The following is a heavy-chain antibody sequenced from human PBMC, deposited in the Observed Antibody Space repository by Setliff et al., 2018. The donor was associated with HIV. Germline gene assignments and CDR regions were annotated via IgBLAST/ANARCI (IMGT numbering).Heavy chain of an antibody. Sequence: LSLTCTVSGGSISSAGYYWSWIRQHPGKGLEWIGYIYNTGSAYFNPSLKSRLTISVDTSRNQFSLKLSSVTAADTAVYYCARGYTRGYFSHFDYWGQGTLVT. CDR1: GGSISSAGYY. CDR2: IYNTGSA. CDR3: ARGYTRGYFSHFDY. V-gene: IGHV4-31*02. J-gene: IGHJ4*02. D-gene: IGHD3-22*01.